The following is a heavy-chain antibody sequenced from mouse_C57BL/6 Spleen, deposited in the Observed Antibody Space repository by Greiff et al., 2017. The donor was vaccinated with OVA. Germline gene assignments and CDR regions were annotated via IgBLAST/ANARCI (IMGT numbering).Heavy chain of an antibody. V-gene: IGHV1-53*01. CDR1: GYTFTSYW. CDR2: INPSNGGT. J-gene: IGHJ4*01. Sequence: QVQLQQPGTELVKPGASVKLSCKASGYTFTSYWMHWVKQRPGQGLEWIGNINPSNGGTNYNEKFKSKATLTVDKSSSTAYMQVSRLTSEDSAVYYCARSAQATSMDDWGQGTSVTVSS. CDR3: ARSAQATSMDD. D-gene: IGHD3-2*02.